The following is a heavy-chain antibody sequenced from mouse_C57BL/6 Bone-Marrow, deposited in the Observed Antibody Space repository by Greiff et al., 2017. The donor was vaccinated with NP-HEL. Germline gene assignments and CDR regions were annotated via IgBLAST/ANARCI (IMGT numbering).Heavy chain of an antibody. V-gene: IGHV1-69*01. CDR1: GYTFTSYW. CDR2: IDPSDSYT. CDR3: ARSHYYGSSYDY. J-gene: IGHJ2*01. Sequence: QVQLQQPGAELVMPGASVKLSCKASGYTFTSYWMHWVKQRPGQGLEWIGEIDPSDSYTNYNQKFKGKSTLTVDKSSSTAYMQLSSLTSEDSAVYYGARSHYYGSSYDYWGQGTTLTVSS. D-gene: IGHD1-1*01.